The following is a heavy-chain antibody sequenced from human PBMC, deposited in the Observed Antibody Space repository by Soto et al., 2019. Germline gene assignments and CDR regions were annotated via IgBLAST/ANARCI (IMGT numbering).Heavy chain of an antibody. Sequence: QVQLVQSGAEVKKPGSSVKVSCKASGGTFSSYAISWVRQAPGQGLEWMGGIIPIFGTANYAQKFQGRVTITADEPTSTAYMELSSLRSEDTAVYYCESGLAAGTIGYYGMDVWGQGTTVTVSS. CDR1: GGTFSSYA. CDR3: ESGLAAGTIGYYGMDV. V-gene: IGHV1-69*12. CDR2: IIPIFGTA. J-gene: IGHJ6*02. D-gene: IGHD6-13*01.